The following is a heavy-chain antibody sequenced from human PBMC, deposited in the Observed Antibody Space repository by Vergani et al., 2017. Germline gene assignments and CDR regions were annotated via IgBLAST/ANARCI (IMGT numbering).Heavy chain of an antibody. V-gene: IGHV4-61*02. J-gene: IGHJ6*02. CDR2: IYTSGST. D-gene: IGHD3-22*01. CDR1: GGSISSGSYY. CDR3: ARDSSGYYQNYYYYGMDV. Sequence: QVQLQESGPGLVKPSQTLSLTCTVSGGSISSGSYYWSWIRQPAGKGLEWIGRIYTSGSTNYNPSLKSRVTISVDTSKNQFSLKLSSVTAADTAVYYCARDSSGYYQNYYYYGMDVWGQGTLVTVSS.